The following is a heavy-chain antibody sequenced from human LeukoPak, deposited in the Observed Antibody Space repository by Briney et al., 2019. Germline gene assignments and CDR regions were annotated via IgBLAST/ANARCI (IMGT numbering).Heavy chain of an antibody. Sequence: SETLSLTCTVSGGSISSYYWSWIRQPPGKGLEWIGYIYYSGRTKYNPSLKSRVTISVDTSKNQFSLKLSSVTAADTAVYYCARGEVAGTADCWGQGTLVTVSS. J-gene: IGHJ4*02. V-gene: IGHV4-59*08. D-gene: IGHD6-19*01. CDR3: ARGEVAGTADC. CDR1: GGSISSYY. CDR2: IYYSGRT.